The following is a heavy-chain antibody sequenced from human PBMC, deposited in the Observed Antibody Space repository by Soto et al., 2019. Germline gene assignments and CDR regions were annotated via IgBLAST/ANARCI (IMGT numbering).Heavy chain of an antibody. Sequence: GGSLRLSCAASGFTFSSYSMNWVRQAPGKGLEWVSYISSSSSTIYYADSVKGRFTISRDNAKNSRYLQMNSLRAEDTAVYYCARDREIGYCSSTSCPPGVYYYYYYMDVWGKGTTVTVSS. V-gene: IGHV3-48*01. CDR3: ARDREIGYCSSTSCPPGVYYYYYYMDV. D-gene: IGHD2-2*03. CDR2: ISSSSSTI. J-gene: IGHJ6*03. CDR1: GFTFSSYS.